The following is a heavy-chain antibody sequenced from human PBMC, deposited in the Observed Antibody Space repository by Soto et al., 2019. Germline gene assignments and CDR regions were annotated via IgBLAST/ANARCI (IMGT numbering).Heavy chain of an antibody. V-gene: IGHV4-59*01. CDR2: IYYSGST. CDR3: AGTRGYCSGGSCPTVVDY. CDR1: GGSISSYY. J-gene: IGHJ4*02. D-gene: IGHD2-15*01. Sequence: QVQLQESGPGLVKPSETLSLTCTVSGGSISSYYWSWIRQPPGKGLEWIGYIYYSGSTNYNPSLKSRVTISVDTSKNQVSLKLSSVTAADTAVYYCAGTRGYCSGGSCPTVVDYWGQGTLVTVSS.